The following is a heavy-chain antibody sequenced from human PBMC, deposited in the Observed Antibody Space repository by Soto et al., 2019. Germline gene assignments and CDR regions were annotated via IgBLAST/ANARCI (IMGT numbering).Heavy chain of an antibody. CDR2: ISGSGGST. V-gene: IGHV3-23*01. CDR1: GFTFSSYA. J-gene: IGHJ6*02. D-gene: IGHD5-12*01. CDR3: ARGTEYSGYDWHYYYYGMDV. Sequence: HPGGSLRLSCAASGFTFSSYAMSWVRQAPGQGLEWVSAISGSGGSTYYADSVKGRFTISRDNSKNTLYLQMNSLRAEDTAVYYCARGTEYSGYDWHYYYYGMDVWGQGTTVTVSS.